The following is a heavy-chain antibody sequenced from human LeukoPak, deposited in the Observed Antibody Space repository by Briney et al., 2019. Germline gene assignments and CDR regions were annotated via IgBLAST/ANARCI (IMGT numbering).Heavy chain of an antibody. CDR1: GFTVSSNY. J-gene: IGHJ3*02. Sequence: PGGSLRLSCAASGFTVSSNYMSWVRQAPGKGLEWVSVIHNGGDTLYTESVKGRFIISRDNSKNTLYLQMNSLRAEDTAVYYCARDAGLAAFDMWGQGTMVIVSS. CDR2: IHNGGDT. CDR3: ARDAGLAAFDM. V-gene: IGHV3-66*01.